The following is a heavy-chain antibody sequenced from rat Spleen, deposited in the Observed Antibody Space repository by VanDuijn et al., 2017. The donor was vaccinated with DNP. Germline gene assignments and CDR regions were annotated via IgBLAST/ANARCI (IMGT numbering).Heavy chain of an antibody. J-gene: IGHJ3*01. D-gene: IGHD1-1*01. CDR1: GFSLINYH. V-gene: IGHV2-43*01. Sequence: QVQLKESGPGLVQPSQTLSLACTVSGFSLINYHVHWVRQPSGKGLEWMGVMWTGGNPEYNSVFKSRLSISRDTSKSQVFLDLNSLQTEDTATYYCASTQYSGDVNWFGYWGQGTLVTVSS. CDR3: ASTQYSGDVNWFGY. CDR2: MWTGGNP.